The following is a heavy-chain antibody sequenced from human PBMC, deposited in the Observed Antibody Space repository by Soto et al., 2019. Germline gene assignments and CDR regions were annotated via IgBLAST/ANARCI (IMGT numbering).Heavy chain of an antibody. J-gene: IGHJ3*02. CDR1: GFTFSSYA. CDR3: LGGSYYGDAFDI. Sequence: VQLLESGGGLVQPGGPLRLSCAASGFTFSSYAMSWVRQAPGKGLEWVSAISGSGGSTYYADSVKGRFTISRDNCKNTLYLQMNSLRAEDTAVYYCLGGSYYGDAFDIWGQGTMVTVSS. CDR2: ISGSGGST. D-gene: IGHD1-26*01. V-gene: IGHV3-23*01.